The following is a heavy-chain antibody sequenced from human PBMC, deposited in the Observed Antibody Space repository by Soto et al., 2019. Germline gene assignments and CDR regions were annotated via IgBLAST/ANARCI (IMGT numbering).Heavy chain of an antibody. Sequence: QVQLVQSGAEVKKPGASVKVSWKASGYTFTSYDINWVRQATGQGLEYLGWMNPNSGNTAYVQKFQGRVTMTWDTSITTAYMELSSLRSEDTTVYFCAGGIKYGAYSGWFDPWGQGTLVTVSS. CDR3: AGGIKYGAYSGWFDP. D-gene: IGHD4-17*01. CDR1: GYTFTSYD. CDR2: MNPNSGNT. J-gene: IGHJ5*02. V-gene: IGHV1-8*01.